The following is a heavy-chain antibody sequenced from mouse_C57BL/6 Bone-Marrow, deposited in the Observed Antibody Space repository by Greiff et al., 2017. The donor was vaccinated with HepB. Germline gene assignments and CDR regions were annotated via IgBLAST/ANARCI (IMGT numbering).Heavy chain of an antibody. J-gene: IGHJ1*03. D-gene: IGHD2-3*01. CDR3: ASGEIYDGYYYWYFDV. Sequence: VQLVESGAELARPGASVKMSCKASGYTFTSYTMHWVKQRPGQGLEWIGEINPSSGYTKYNQKFKDKATLTADKSSNTAYMQLSSLTSEDSAVYYCASGEIYDGYYYWYFDVWGTGTTVTVSS. CDR1: GYTFTSYT. V-gene: IGHV1-4*01. CDR2: INPSSGYT.